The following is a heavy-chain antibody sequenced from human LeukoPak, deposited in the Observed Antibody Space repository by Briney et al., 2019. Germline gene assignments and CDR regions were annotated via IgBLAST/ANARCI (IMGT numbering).Heavy chain of an antibody. CDR2: IKQDGSEK. V-gene: IGHV3-7*01. D-gene: IGHD3-3*01. CDR3: ARLDDFWSGYWGNYYYYMDV. CDR1: GFTFSSYW. Sequence: GGSLRLSCAASGFTFSSYWMRWVRQAPGKGLEGVANIKQDGSEKYYVDSVKGRFTISRDNAENSLYLQMNSLRAEDKAVYYFARLDDFWSGYWGNYYYYMDVWGKGTTVTVSS. J-gene: IGHJ6*03.